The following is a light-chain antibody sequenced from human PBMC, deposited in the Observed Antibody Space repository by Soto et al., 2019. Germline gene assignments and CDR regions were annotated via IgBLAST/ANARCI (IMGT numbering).Light chain of an antibody. CDR1: SSDVGFYNF. V-gene: IGLV2-8*01. J-gene: IGLJ1*01. CDR2: EVT. CDR3: ASYAGTKLFV. Sequence: SVLTQPPSASGSPGQSLTISCTGTSSDVGFYNFASWYQQRPGKAPKLVIYEVTKRPSGVPDRFSGSKSGSTASLTVSGLQADDEADYYCASYAGTKLFVFGSGTKVTVL.